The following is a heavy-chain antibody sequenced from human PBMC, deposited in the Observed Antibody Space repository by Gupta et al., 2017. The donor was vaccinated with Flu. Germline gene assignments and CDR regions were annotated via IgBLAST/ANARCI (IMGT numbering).Heavy chain of an antibody. J-gene: IGHJ4*02. CDR2: IWYDGSNK. D-gene: IGHD3-3*01. Sequence: PGKGLEWVAVIWYDGSNKYYADSVKGRFTISRDNSKNTLYLQMNSLRAEDTAVYYCARDMWQATPDILHKKSGYYTDLFDYWGQGTLVTVSS. V-gene: IGHV3-33*01. CDR3: ARDMWQATPDILHKKSGYYTDLFDY.